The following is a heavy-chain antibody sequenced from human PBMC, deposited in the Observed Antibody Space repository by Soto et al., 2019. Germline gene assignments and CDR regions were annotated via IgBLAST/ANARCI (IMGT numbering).Heavy chain of an antibody. V-gene: IGHV5-51*01. D-gene: IGHD2-8*02. CDR3: ARGYCTATICAPWFDP. CDR2: IYPGDSDT. Sequence: PVESQKISWQGAGYAFSSYWIAWVRQMPGKGLEWMGIIYPGDSDTRYSPSFQGQVTISVDKSITTAYLQWSSLKASDTAMYYCARGYCTATICAPWFDPWGQGTLVTVSS. CDR1: GYAFSSYW. J-gene: IGHJ5*02.